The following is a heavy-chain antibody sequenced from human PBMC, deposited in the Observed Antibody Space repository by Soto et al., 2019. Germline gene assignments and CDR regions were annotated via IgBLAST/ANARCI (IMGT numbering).Heavy chain of an antibody. CDR3: AHIRKIPLQGYFDY. CDR1: GFSLSTSGVG. J-gene: IGHJ4*02. V-gene: IGHV2-5*01. CDR2: IYWNDDK. Sequence: QITLKESGPTLVKPTQTLTLTRTFSGFSLSTSGVGVGWIRQPPGKALEWLALIYWNDDKRYSPSLKSRLTITKDTSKNQVVLTMTTMDPVDTATYYCAHIRKIPLQGYFDYWGQGTLVTVSS.